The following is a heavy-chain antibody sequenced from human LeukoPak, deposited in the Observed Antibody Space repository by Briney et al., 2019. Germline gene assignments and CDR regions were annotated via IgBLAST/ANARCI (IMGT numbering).Heavy chain of an antibody. CDR3: ARDLVRGYSYGVFDY. J-gene: IGHJ4*02. CDR1: GYSISSGYY. V-gene: IGHV4-38-2*01. Sequence: PSETLSLTCAVSGYSISSGYYWGWVRQPPGKGLEWIGSIYHSGNNYYNPSLKSRVTISVDTSKNQFSLKLSSVTAADTAVHYCARDLVRGYSYGVFDYWGQGTLVTVSS. CDR2: IYHSGNN. D-gene: IGHD5-18*01.